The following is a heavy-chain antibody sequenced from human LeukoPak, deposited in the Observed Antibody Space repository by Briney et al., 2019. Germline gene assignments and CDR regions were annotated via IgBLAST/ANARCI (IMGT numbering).Heavy chain of an antibody. CDR1: GFTVSSNY. J-gene: IGHJ4*02. V-gene: IGHV3-53*01. D-gene: IGHD3-22*01. Sequence: PGGSLRLSCAASGFTVSSNYMSWVRQAPGKGLEWVSVIYSGGSTYYADSVKGRFTISRDNPKNTLYLHMNSLRAEDTAVYFCAKRGVVIRVILVGFHKEAFYFDSWGQGALVTVSS. CDR3: AKRGVVIRVILVGFHKEAFYFDS. CDR2: IYSGGST.